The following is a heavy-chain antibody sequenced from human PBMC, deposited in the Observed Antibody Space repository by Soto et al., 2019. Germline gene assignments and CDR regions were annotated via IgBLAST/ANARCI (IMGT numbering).Heavy chain of an antibody. D-gene: IGHD7-27*01. J-gene: IGHJ3*02. V-gene: IGHV4-61*08. CDR1: GGSISSGGYY. CDR3: ARLWGLDAFDI. Sequence: SETLSLTCTVSGGSISSGGYYWSWIRQHPGKGLEWIGYIYYSGSTNYNPSLKSRVTISVDTSKNQFSLKLSSVTAADTAAYYCARLWGLDAFDIWGQWTMVTVSS. CDR2: IYYSGST.